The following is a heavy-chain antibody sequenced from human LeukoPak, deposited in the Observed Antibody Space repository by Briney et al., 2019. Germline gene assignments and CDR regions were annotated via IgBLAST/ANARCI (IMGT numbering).Heavy chain of an antibody. Sequence: PGGSLRLSCAASGFTFSSYSMNWVRQAPGKGLEWVSSISSSSGYIYYADSVKGRFTISRDNAKNSLYLQMNSLRAEDTAVYYCARGRYGDYLFDYWGQGTLVTVSS. CDR1: GFTFSSYS. CDR3: ARGRYGDYLFDY. CDR2: ISSSSGYI. V-gene: IGHV3-21*01. J-gene: IGHJ4*02. D-gene: IGHD4-17*01.